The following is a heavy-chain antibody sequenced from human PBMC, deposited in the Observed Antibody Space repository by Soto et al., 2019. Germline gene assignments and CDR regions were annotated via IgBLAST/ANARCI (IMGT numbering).Heavy chain of an antibody. D-gene: IGHD6-19*01. CDR2: ISWNSGSI. CDR3: AKDPRLYSSGWPNWFDP. J-gene: IGHJ5*02. V-gene: IGHV3-9*01. Sequence: GGSLRLSCAASGFTFGDYAMHWVRQAPGKGLEWVSGISWNSGSIGYADSVKGRFTISRDNAKNSLYLQMNSLRAEDTALYYCAKDPRLYSSGWPNWFDPWGQGTLVTVSS. CDR1: GFTFGDYA.